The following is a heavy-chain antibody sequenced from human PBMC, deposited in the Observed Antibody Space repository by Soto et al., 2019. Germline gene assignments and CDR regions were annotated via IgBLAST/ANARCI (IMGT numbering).Heavy chain of an antibody. CDR3: AHAYGGRSLY. Sequence: QITLKESGPTLVKPTQTLTLTCTFSGFSLTTDRVGVGWIRPPPGEALEWLAVIYWDDSKTFRPSLESRLTITEDTSKILMALTMTNMDSLDTATYYCAHAYGGRSLYWGQGTLVTVSS. J-gene: IGHJ4*02. V-gene: IGHV2-5*02. CDR2: IYWDDSK. D-gene: IGHD1-26*01. CDR1: GFSLTTDRVG.